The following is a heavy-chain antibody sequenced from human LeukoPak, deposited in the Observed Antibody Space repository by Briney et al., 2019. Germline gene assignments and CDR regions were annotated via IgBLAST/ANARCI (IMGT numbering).Heavy chain of an antibody. Sequence: TGGSLRLSCAASGFTFSSYAMHWVRQAPGKGLEWVAVISYDGSNKYYADSVKGRFTISRDNSKNTLYLQMNSLRAEDTAVYYCARDSTGAAGTLYYFDYWGQGTLVTVSS. V-gene: IGHV3-30-3*01. CDR3: ARDSTGAAGTLYYFDY. CDR1: GFTFSSYA. J-gene: IGHJ4*02. CDR2: ISYDGSNK. D-gene: IGHD6-13*01.